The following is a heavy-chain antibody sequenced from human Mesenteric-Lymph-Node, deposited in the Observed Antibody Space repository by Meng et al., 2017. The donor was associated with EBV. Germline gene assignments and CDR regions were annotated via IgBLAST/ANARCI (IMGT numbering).Heavy chain of an antibody. CDR2: IYYSGST. CDR1: GGSISSSSYY. D-gene: IGHD6-13*01. Sequence: RLQLQESGSGLVKPSETLSLPCTVSGGSISSSSYYWGWSRQPPGKGLEWIGSIYYSGSTYYNPSLKSRVTISVDTSKNQFSLKLSSVTAADTAVYYCARDRGIAAADYWGQGTLVTVSS. CDR3: ARDRGIAAADY. J-gene: IGHJ4*02. V-gene: IGHV4-39*06.